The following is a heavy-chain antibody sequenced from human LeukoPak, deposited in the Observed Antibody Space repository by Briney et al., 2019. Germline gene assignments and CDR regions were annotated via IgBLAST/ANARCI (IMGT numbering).Heavy chain of an antibody. CDR1: GFTFSHAW. J-gene: IGHJ4*02. Sequence: WGSLRLSCAGSGFTFSHAWMSWVRQGPGKGLEWVGRIKSKTDGGTTDYAAPVKGRFTISRDDSENTLYLQMNSLKPEDTAVYYCTVDTNTDSQYYWGQGTLVIVSS. CDR2: IKSKTDGGTT. V-gene: IGHV3-15*01. D-gene: IGHD2-8*01. CDR3: TVDTNTDSQYY.